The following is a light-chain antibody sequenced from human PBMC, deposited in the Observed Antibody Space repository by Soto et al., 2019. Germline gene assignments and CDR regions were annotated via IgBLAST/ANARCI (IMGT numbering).Light chain of an antibody. J-gene: IGKJ4*01. CDR3: QQRSNWPLLT. Sequence: IVLTQSPGTLSLSPGERATLSCRASQSVSSRSLAWYQQKPGQAPRLLIYGASSRATGIRDRFSGSGSGTEFTLTITRLEPEDSAVYFCQQRSNWPLLTFGGGTKVDIK. CDR2: GAS. V-gene: IGKV3D-20*02. CDR1: QSVSSRS.